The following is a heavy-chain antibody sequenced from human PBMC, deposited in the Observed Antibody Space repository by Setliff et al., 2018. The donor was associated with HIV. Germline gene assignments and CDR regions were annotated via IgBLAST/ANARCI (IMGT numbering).Heavy chain of an antibody. CDR3: ARGGAFWSGYYGFDY. D-gene: IGHD3-3*01. J-gene: IGHJ4*02. Sequence: SETLSLTCTVSGDSVSSSSYYWGWIRQPPGKGLEWVGTISYSGSTYYNPSLKSRVTISVDTSKNQFSLNLTSVTAADTAVYYCARGGAFWSGYYGFDYWGQGTLVTVSS. V-gene: IGHV4-39*07. CDR2: ISYSGST. CDR1: GDSVSSSSYY.